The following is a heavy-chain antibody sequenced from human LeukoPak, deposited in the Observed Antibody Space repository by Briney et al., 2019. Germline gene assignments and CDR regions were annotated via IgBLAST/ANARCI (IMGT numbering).Heavy chain of an antibody. CDR3: ASAPLGIAARDAFDI. J-gene: IGHJ3*02. CDR2: INAYNDNT. D-gene: IGHD6-6*01. V-gene: IGHV1-18*01. Sequence: ASVKVSCKASGYTFTSYGIRWVRQAPGQGLEWMGWINAYNDNTNYAQNFQGRVTMTRDTSTSTAYMELRSLSSDDTAVHYCASAPLGIAARDAFDIWGQGTMVTVSS. CDR1: GYTFTSYG.